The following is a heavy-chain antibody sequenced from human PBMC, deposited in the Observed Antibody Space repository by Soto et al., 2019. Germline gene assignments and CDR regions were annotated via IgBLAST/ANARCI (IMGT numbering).Heavy chain of an antibody. J-gene: IGHJ4*02. V-gene: IGHV4-39*01. CDR1: GDSISGSPYY. CDR2: IFYDGYT. Sequence: QVQLQESGPGLVMPSETLSLTCTVSGDSISGSPYYWGWIRQPPGKRLEWIGSIFYDGYTVYTPSLKRRGTISVDTSKNQFSLKLTSVAAADPATYFCSRLQTAVPHYGGQGIVVTVSS. D-gene: IGHD6-13*01. CDR3: SRLQTAVPHY.